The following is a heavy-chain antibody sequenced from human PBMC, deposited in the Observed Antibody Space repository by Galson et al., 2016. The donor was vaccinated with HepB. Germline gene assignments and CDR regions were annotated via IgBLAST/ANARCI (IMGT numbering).Heavy chain of an antibody. V-gene: IGHV3-23*01. D-gene: IGHD1-26*01. CDR3: GKAPGSGSYLWYFDV. CDR1: GFIFSNYA. Sequence: SLRLSCAASGFIFSNYAMSWVRQAPGKGLEWVSAIGGSGAFTRYTDSVKGRFTISRDNSKNTLYLQMNSLTTEDTAVYYCGKAPGSGSYLWYFDVWGQGTLVTVSS. J-gene: IGHJ4*02. CDR2: IGGSGAFT.